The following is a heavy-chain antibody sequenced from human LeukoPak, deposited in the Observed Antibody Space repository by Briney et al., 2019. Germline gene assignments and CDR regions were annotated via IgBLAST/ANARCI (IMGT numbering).Heavy chain of an antibody. CDR3: ASGILSVAAAGTWFDP. V-gene: IGHV3-48*01. D-gene: IGHD6-13*01. CDR2: ISSSSSTI. Sequence: GGSLRLSCAASGFTFSSYSMNWVRQAPGKGLEWVLYISSSSSTIYYADSVKGRFTISRDNAKNSLYLQMNSLRAEDTAVYYCASGILSVAAAGTWFDPWGQGTLVTVSS. J-gene: IGHJ5*02. CDR1: GFTFSSYS.